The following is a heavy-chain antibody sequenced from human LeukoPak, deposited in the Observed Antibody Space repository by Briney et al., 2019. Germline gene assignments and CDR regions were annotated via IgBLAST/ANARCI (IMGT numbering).Heavy chain of an antibody. V-gene: IGHV4-4*07. CDR1: GGSISSYN. D-gene: IGHD3-10*01. Sequence: SETLSLTCTVSGGSISSYNWSWIRKPAGRGLEWIGRIYTSWSTNYNPSLKRIIPLSVDTSKNQFSLKLSPVTAADTAVYYCSRDDYYGTGSYTKWGQGTLVTVSS. CDR2: IYTSWST. CDR3: SRDDYYGTGSYTK. J-gene: IGHJ4*02.